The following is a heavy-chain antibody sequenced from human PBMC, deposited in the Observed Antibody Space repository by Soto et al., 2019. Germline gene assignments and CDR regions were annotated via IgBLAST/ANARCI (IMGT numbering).Heavy chain of an antibody. Sequence: QVQLVQSGAEVKKPGAAVRVSCKASGYIFSNYDINWVRQATGQGLEWMGWMNPNSGNTGYAQRFQGRATMTRNTSMSTAYMELSTLRAEVTALYYCARGAKYCSSVSWLTRTSWFDPWGQGTLVTVSS. D-gene: IGHD2-15*01. V-gene: IGHV1-8*02. J-gene: IGHJ5*02. CDR3: ARGAKYCSSVSWLTRTSWFDP. CDR2: MNPNSGNT. CDR1: GYIFSNYD.